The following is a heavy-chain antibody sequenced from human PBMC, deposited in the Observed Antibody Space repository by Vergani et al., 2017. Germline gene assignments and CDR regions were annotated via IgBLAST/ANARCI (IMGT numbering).Heavy chain of an antibody. CDR1: GGSITSSSYY. Sequence: QLHLQESGPGLVKPSETLSLTCTVSGGSITSSSYYWGWIRQPPGKGLEWIGNIYHSGGAYYNPSLKGRVTISVDTSKNHFSLEVTSVTAADTAIYFRALTESFIFRYFHWPLWGPGTPVTVSS. J-gene: IGHJ4*02. CDR3: ALTESFIFRYFHWPL. CDR2: IYHSGGA. D-gene: IGHD3-9*01. V-gene: IGHV4-39*02.